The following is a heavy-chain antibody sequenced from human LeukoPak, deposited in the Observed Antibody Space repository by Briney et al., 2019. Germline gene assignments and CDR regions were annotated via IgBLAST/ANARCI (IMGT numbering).Heavy chain of an antibody. V-gene: IGHV4-59*12. D-gene: IGHD6-13*01. CDR1: GGSISSYY. J-gene: IGHJ4*02. CDR2: IYYSGST. Sequence: SETLSLTCTVSGGSISSYYWSWIRQPPGKGLEWIGYIYYSGSTNYNPSLKSRVTISVDTSKNQFSLKLSSVTAADTAVYYCAREYSSSWSFDYWGQGTLVTVSS. CDR3: AREYSSSWSFDY.